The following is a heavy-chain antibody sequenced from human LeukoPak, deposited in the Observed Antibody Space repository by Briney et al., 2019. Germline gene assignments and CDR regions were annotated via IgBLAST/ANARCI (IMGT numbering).Heavy chain of an antibody. CDR1: GGSISSSSYY. CDR2: IYYSGST. Sequence: PSETLSLTCTVSGGSISSSSYYWGWIRQPPGKGLEWIGGIYYSGSTYYNPSLKSRVTISVDTSKNQFSLKLSSVTAADTAVYYCARRSSSWTYYFDYWGQGTLVTVSS. V-gene: IGHV4-39*01. J-gene: IGHJ4*02. CDR3: ARRSSSWTYYFDY. D-gene: IGHD6-13*01.